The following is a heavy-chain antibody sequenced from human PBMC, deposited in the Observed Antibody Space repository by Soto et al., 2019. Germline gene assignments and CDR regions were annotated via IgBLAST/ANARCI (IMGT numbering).Heavy chain of an antibody. CDR3: GRQNYFSGVDV. CDR1: GYTFASYF. Sequence: QVQLAQSGAEVKKPGASVKVSCKASGYTFASYFITWVRQAPGQGLEWMGWISAYNGNTNYAQMFHDRVTMTTETSTNTAYMELRNLRSDDTAVYYCGRQNYFSGVDVW. J-gene: IGHJ6*01. CDR2: ISAYNGNT. V-gene: IGHV1-18*01.